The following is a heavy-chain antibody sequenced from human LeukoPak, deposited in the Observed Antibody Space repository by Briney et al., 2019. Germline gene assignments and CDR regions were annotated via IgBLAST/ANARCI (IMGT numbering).Heavy chain of an antibody. CDR3: AKLAAAGSTSINAYFDY. Sequence: GGSLRLSCAASGFTFISYAMSWVRQAPGKGLEWVSAISGSGGSTYYADSVKGRFTISRDNSKNTLYLQMNSLRAEDTAVYYCAKLAAAGSTSINAYFDYWGQGTLVTVSS. J-gene: IGHJ4*02. D-gene: IGHD6-13*01. CDR2: ISGSGGST. V-gene: IGHV3-23*01. CDR1: GFTFISYA.